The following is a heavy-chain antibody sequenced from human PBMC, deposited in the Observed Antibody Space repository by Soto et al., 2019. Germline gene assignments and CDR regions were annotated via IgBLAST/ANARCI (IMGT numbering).Heavy chain of an antibody. CDR2: IIPILGIA. CDR3: ARDLVEVGAHYYYSYGMDV. Sequence: QVQLVQSGAEVKKPGSSVKVSCKASGGTFSSYTISWVRQAPGQGLEWMGRIIPILGIANYAQKFQGRVTITADKSTSPAYMELSSLRSEDTAVYYCARDLVEVGAHYYYSYGMDVWGQGTTVTVSS. V-gene: IGHV1-69*08. D-gene: IGHD1-26*01. CDR1: GGTFSSYT. J-gene: IGHJ6*02.